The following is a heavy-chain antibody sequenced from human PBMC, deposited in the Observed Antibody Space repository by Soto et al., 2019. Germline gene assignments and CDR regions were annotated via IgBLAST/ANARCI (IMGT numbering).Heavy chain of an antibody. Sequence: SETLSLTCTVSGGSISSYYWSWIRQPPGKGLEWIGYIYYSGSTNYNPSLKSRVTISVDTSENQFSLRLSSVTAADTAGYYWARGGRAYTSGYSYGYPHSTRGPYWYFDLWGRGTLVTVSS. CDR2: IYYSGST. CDR3: ARGGRAYTSGYSYGYPHSTRGPYWYFDL. V-gene: IGHV4-59*01. J-gene: IGHJ2*01. CDR1: GGSISSYY. D-gene: IGHD5-18*01.